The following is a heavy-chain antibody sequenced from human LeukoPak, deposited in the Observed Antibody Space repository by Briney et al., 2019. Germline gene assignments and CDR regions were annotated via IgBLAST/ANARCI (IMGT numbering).Heavy chain of an antibody. Sequence: GGPLRLSCAASGFTFSSYAMSWVRQAPGKGLEWVSGISGSGSSTSYADSVKGRFTISRDKSKNTLFLQMNSLRAEDTAVYYCAKDLRYDTSGYFDCWGQGTLVTVS. J-gene: IGHJ4*02. CDR3: AKDLRYDTSGYFDC. CDR2: ISGSGSST. D-gene: IGHD3-22*01. CDR1: GFTFSSYA. V-gene: IGHV3-23*01.